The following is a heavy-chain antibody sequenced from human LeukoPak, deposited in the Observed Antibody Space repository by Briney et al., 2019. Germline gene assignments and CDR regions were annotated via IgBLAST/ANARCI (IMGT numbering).Heavy chain of an antibody. CDR3: ARQRADYFYHYMDV. J-gene: IGHJ6*03. V-gene: IGHV4-39*01. CDR2: IYYSGTT. CDR1: GGSIDSSSYY. Sequence: SETLSLTCTVSGGSIDSSSYYWDWVRQPPGKGLEWLGNIYYSGTTFYTSSLKSRVTISTDMSKNQFSLRLTSVTAADTAVYYCARQRADYFYHYMDVWGKGTTVIVSS.